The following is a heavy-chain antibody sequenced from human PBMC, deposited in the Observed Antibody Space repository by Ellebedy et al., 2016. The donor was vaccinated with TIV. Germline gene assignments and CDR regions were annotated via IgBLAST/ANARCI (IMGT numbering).Heavy chain of an antibody. D-gene: IGHD3-3*01. Sequence: GESLKISXAASGFTFNIAGMTWVRQAPGKGLEWVATIVFSGTATYYSDSVKGRFITSRDNAKNSLFLQMNSLRVEDTAVYYCARDGSEWSRDYWGQGTLVTVSS. V-gene: IGHV3-21*01. CDR1: GFTFNIAG. CDR2: IVFSGTAT. CDR3: ARDGSEWSRDY. J-gene: IGHJ4*02.